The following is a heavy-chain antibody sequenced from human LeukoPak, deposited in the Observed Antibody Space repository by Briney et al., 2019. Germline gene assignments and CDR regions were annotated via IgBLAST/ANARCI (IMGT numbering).Heavy chain of an antibody. Sequence: SETLSLTCTVSGGSISSYYWRWLRQPAGKGLEWIGRNYTSGSTNYNPSLKSRVTISVDKSKNQFSLKLSPVTAADTAVYYCATSSMDVWGKGTTVTVSS. J-gene: IGHJ6*03. CDR1: GGSISSYY. CDR2: NYTSGST. V-gene: IGHV4-4*07. CDR3: ATSSMDV.